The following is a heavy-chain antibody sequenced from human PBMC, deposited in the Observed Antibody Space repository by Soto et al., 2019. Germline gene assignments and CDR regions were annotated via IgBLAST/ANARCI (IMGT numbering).Heavy chain of an antibody. V-gene: IGHV3-23*01. CDR2: VSIGGST. D-gene: IGHD2-15*01. CDR1: GFTFSSYA. J-gene: IGHJ4*02. CDR3: AKRRGAGGHFDY. Sequence: GGSLRLSCAASGFTFSSYAMGWVRQGPGKGLEWVAVVSIGGSTHYADSVGGRFTISRDNSKNTLSLQMNSLTAEDTAVYFCAKRRGAGGHFDYWGQGALVTVSS.